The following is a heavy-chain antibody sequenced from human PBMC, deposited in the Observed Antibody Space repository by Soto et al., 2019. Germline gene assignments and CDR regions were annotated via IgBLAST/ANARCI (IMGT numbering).Heavy chain of an antibody. Sequence: GGSLRLSCAVSGFTFSSSAMNWVRQAPGKGLEWVSAISDGGRFTYYIDSVKGRFTVSRDDSKNTLYLQMNSLRAEDTAIYYCAKSGPTNFFDFWGHGTLVTVSS. CDR3: AKSGPTNFFDF. CDR2: ISDGGRFT. J-gene: IGHJ4*01. V-gene: IGHV3-23*01. D-gene: IGHD1-26*01. CDR1: GFTFSSSA.